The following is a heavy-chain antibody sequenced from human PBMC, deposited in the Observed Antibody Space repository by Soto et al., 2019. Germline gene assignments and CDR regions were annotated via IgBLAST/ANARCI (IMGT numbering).Heavy chain of an antibody. CDR1: GYTFTSYD. CDR3: ARSPRNYYALGSYSYFRH. V-gene: IGHV1-8*01. D-gene: IGHD3-10*01. CDR2: MNPNNGNT. Sequence: ASVKVSCKASGYTFTSYDISWVRQATGQGLEWMGWMNPNNGNTDYAPKFQGRVTMTMNTSIGTAYMELSSLRSEDAAVYYCARSPRNYYALGSYSYFRHWGQGTLVTVSS. J-gene: IGHJ1*01.